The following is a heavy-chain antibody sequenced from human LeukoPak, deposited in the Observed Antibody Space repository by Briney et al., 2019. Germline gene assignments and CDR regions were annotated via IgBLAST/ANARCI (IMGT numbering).Heavy chain of an antibody. J-gene: IGHJ4*02. V-gene: IGHV3-53*01. CDR1: GFTVSSNY. CDR2: IYSGGST. D-gene: IGHD4-17*01. CDR3: ARRGDYGYFDY. Sequence: PGGPLRLSCAASGFTVSSNYMSWVRQAPGKGLEWVSVIYSGGSTYYADSVKGRFTISRDNSKNTLYLQMNSLRAEDTAVYYCARRGDYGYFDYWGQGTLVTVSS.